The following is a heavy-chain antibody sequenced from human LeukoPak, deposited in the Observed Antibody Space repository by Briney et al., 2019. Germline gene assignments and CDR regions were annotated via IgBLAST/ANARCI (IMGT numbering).Heavy chain of an antibody. CDR1: GYTFTSYG. Sequence: GASVKVSCKASGYTFTSYGISWVRQAPAQGLEWMGWISAYNGNTNYAQKLQGRVTMTTDTSTSTAYMELRSLRSDDTAVYYCAREGSRDYYGSGSRYYYYGMDVWGQGTTVTVSS. CDR2: ISAYNGNT. CDR3: AREGSRDYYGSGSRYYYYGMDV. V-gene: IGHV1-18*01. J-gene: IGHJ6*02. D-gene: IGHD3-10*01.